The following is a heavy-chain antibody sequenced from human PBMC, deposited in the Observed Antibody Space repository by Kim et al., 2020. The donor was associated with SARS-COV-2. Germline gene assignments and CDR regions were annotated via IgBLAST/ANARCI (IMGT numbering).Heavy chain of an antibody. D-gene: IGHD4-17*01. Sequence: SVKVSCKASGGTFSSYAISWVRQAPGQGLEWMGGIIPIFGTANYAQKFQGRVTITADESTSTAYMELSSLRSEDTAVYYCARVLRPIDRPYYYYGMDVWGQGTTVTVSS. CDR2: IIPIFGTA. CDR1: GGTFSSYA. J-gene: IGHJ6*02. CDR3: ARVLRPIDRPYYYYGMDV. V-gene: IGHV1-69*13.